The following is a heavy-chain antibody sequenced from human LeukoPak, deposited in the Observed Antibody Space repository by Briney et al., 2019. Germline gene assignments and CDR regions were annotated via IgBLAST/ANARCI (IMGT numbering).Heavy chain of an antibody. CDR1: GGSISTYY. D-gene: IGHD3-22*01. J-gene: IGHJ4*02. CDR3: ARGADSSGYYSIFYFDY. Sequence: SETLSLTCTVSGGSISTYYWSWIRQPPGKGLEYIGYIYYSGSTNYNPSLKSRVTMSLDTSKNQFSLKLSSVTAADTAVYYCARGADSSGYYSIFYFDYWGQGTLVTVSS. CDR2: IYYSGST. V-gene: IGHV4-59*01.